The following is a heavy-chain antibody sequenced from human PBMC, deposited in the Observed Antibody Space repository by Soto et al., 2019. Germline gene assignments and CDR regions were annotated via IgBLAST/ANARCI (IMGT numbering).Heavy chain of an antibody. Sequence: SETLSLTCTVSGGSISSYYWSWIRQPPGKGLEWIGNIYYSGSTYYNPSLKSRVTISVDTSKNQFSLKLSSVTAADTAVYYCARYFGVVTKNEFYYYYGMDVWGQGTTVTVSS. V-gene: IGHV4-59*08. J-gene: IGHJ6*02. D-gene: IGHD3-3*01. CDR2: IYYSGST. CDR1: GGSISSYY. CDR3: ARYFGVVTKNEFYYYYGMDV.